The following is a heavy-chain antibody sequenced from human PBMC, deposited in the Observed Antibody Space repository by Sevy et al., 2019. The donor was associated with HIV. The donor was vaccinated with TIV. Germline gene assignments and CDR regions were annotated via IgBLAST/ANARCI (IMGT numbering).Heavy chain of an antibody. J-gene: IGHJ4*02. D-gene: IGHD2-21*02. CDR3: TRRASRVYGDHLNLY. V-gene: IGHV3-49*03. CDR2: IRSETYGETT. Sequence: GGSLRLSCTASGFTFGDYAMSWFRQAPGRGLEWVGFIRSETYGETTEYAAYVKGRFTVSRDDFKSIVYLQMNSLKTEDTAVYYCTRRASRVYGDHLNLYWGQGTLVTVSS. CDR1: GFTFGDYA.